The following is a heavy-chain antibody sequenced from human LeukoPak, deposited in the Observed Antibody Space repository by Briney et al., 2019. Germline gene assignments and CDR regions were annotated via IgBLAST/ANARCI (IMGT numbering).Heavy chain of an antibody. CDR3: ARPRVPDS. J-gene: IGHJ4*02. CDR2: IKQDGSET. CDR1: GFTFSSSW. Sequence: PGGSLRLSYAASGFTFSSSWMSWVRQAPGKGLEWVANIKQDGSETNYVDSVKGRFTTSRDNAKNSLYLQMNSLRAEDTAVYYCARPRVPDSWGQGTLVTVSS. V-gene: IGHV3-7*01.